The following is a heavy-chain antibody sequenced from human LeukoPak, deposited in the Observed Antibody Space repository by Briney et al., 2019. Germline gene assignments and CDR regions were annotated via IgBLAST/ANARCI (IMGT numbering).Heavy chain of an antibody. CDR2: MNPNSGNT. D-gene: IGHD6-13*01. CDR3: ARGRWGAAVGSWFDP. J-gene: IGHJ5*02. CDR1: GYTFTNYD. Sequence: ASVEVSCKASGYTFTNYDINWVRQATGQGLEWMGWMNPNSGNTGYAQKFQGRVTMTRNTSISTAYMELSSLRSEDTAVYYCARGRWGAAVGSWFDPWGQGTLVTVSS. V-gene: IGHV1-8*01.